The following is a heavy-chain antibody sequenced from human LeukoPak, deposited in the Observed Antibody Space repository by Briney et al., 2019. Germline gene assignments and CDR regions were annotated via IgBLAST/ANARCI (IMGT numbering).Heavy chain of an antibody. D-gene: IGHD6-13*01. CDR2: IYYSGST. V-gene: IGHV4-39*07. CDR1: GGSISNSRYY. CDR3: ARRQKKGYSRSSAYDSGLTFDI. J-gene: IGHJ3*02. Sequence: PSETLSLTCTVSGGSISNSRYYWGWIRQPPGKGLECIGTIYYSGSTYYNPSLKSRVTISVDTSKNQFSLKLSSVTAADTAVYYCARRQKKGYSRSSAYDSGLTFDIWGQGTMVTVSS.